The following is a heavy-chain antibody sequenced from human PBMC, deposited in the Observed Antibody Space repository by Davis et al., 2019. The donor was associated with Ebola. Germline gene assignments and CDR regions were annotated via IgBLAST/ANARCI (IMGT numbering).Heavy chain of an antibody. J-gene: IGHJ3*02. CDR1: GFTFSSNSMN. CDR2: IYYSGST. CDR3: ARLRGYYDSSGYPGAFDI. Sequence: ESLKISCAASGFTFSSNSMNWVRQAPGKGLEWIGSIYYSGSTYYNPSLKSRVTISVDTSKNQFSLKLSSVTAADTAVYYCARLRGYYDSSGYPGAFDIWGQGTMVTVSS. V-gene: IGHV4-39*01. D-gene: IGHD3-22*01.